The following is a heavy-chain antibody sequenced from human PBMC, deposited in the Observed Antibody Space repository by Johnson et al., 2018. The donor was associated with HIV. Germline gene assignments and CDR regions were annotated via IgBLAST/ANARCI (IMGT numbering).Heavy chain of an antibody. CDR1: EFNVSSNY. CDR2: VYSGGYT. V-gene: IGHV3-66*01. J-gene: IGHJ3*02. D-gene: IGHD1-26*01. Sequence: VLLVESGGGLVQPGGSLRLSCAASEFNVSSNYMNWVRQAPGRGLEWVSVVYSGGYTYSADSVKGRFNISSDTSKNTLYLQMKRLRAEDTALYYCARAYSYGALDIWGQGTMVTVSS. CDR3: ARAYSYGALDI.